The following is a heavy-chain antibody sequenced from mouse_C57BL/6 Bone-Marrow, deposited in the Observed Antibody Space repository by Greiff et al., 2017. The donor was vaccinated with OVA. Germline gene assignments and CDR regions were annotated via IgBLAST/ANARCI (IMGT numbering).Heavy chain of an antibody. Sequence: QVQLKESGAELARPGASVKLSCKASGYTFTSYGISWVKQRTGQGLEWIGEIYPRSGNTYYNEKFKGKATLTADKSSSTAYMELRSLTSEDSAVYFCARCSSDCWGQGTTLTVSS. D-gene: IGHD1-3*01. CDR2: IYPRSGNT. J-gene: IGHJ2*01. V-gene: IGHV1-81*01. CDR1: GYTFTSYG. CDR3: ARCSSDC.